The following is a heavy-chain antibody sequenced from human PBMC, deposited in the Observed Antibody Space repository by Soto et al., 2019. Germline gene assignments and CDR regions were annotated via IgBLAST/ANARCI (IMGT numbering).Heavy chain of an antibody. CDR1: GYTLTSYD. Sequence: SVKASCKASGYTLTSYDISLVRQATGQGLEWMGWMNPNSGNTGYAQKFQGRVTMTRNTSISTAYMELSSLRSEDTAVYYCARRRGGGYNFYYDYAMDGWGQGTTVTVSS. D-gene: IGHD5-12*01. CDR3: ARRRGGGYNFYYDYAMDG. CDR2: MNPNSGNT. J-gene: IGHJ6*02. V-gene: IGHV1-8*01.